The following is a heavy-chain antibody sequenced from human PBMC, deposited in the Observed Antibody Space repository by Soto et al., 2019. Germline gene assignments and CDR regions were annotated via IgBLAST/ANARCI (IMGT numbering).Heavy chain of an antibody. Sequence: PSETLCLTCTVSGGSISSYYWSWIRQPAGKGLEWIGRIYTSGSTNYNPSLKSRVTMSVDTSKNQFSLKLSSVTAADTAVYYCARACSSNSCYDGFDDWGQGTLVTVSS. J-gene: IGHJ4*02. CDR1: GGSISSYY. CDR3: ARACSSNSCYDGFDD. D-gene: IGHD2-2*01. CDR2: IYTSGST. V-gene: IGHV4-4*07.